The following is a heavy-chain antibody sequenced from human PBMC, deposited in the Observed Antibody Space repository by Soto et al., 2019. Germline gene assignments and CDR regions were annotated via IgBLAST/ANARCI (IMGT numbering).Heavy chain of an antibody. CDR2: FVPLVGTA. D-gene: IGHD1-26*01. CDR3: AIGSTYSGEFEF. J-gene: IGHJ4*02. Sequence: QVQLVQSGAEVKKPGSSVKVSCKASGGTFSSYSITWVRQAPGQGLEWMGGFVPLVGTANYAQKFQGRLTSTAGESASTAYMDLSRLRSDDTAIYYCAIGSTYSGEFEFWGQGSLVTVSS. V-gene: IGHV1-69*01. CDR1: GGTFSSYS.